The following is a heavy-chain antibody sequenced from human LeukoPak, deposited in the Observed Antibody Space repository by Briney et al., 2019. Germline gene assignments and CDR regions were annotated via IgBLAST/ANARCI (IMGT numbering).Heavy chain of an antibody. J-gene: IGHJ4*02. D-gene: IGHD3-3*01. CDR2: ISGSGGST. V-gene: IGHV3-23*01. Sequence: GGSLTLSCGASGFRLSSYAMSCVRQAPGKGLEWVSSISGSGGSTYSTDSVKGPFAISRDNSKSTLCLQMNSMGTDDTAIYYCGKGGQNYDFWRFDYWGQGTLVTASS. CDR3: GKGGQNYDFWRFDY. CDR1: GFRLSSYA.